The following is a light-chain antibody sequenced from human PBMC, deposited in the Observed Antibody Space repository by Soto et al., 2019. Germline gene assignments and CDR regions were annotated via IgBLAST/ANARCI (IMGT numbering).Light chain of an antibody. Sequence: EIVLTQSPGTLSLSPGERATLSCRASQSVSSSYLAWYQQKPGQAPRLLIYGASSRATGIPDRFCGSGSGTDFTFNISRLEPEDFAVYYCQQDGSSPPYTFGQGTKLEIK. J-gene: IGKJ2*01. V-gene: IGKV3-20*01. CDR1: QSVSSSY. CDR2: GAS. CDR3: QQDGSSPPYT.